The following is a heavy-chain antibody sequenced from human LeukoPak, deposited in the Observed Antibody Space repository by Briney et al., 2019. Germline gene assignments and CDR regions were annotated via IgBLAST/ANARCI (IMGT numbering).Heavy chain of an antibody. CDR2: INSDGRST. CDR3: ARDLDYGDYVAYFDY. Sequence: GGSLRLSCAASGFTFSSYWMHWVRQAPGKGLVWVSRINSDGRSTSYADSVKGRFTISRDNAKNTLYLQMNSLRAEDTAVYYCARDLDYGDYVAYFDYWGQGTLVTVSS. J-gene: IGHJ4*02. CDR1: GFTFSSYW. D-gene: IGHD4-17*01. V-gene: IGHV3-74*01.